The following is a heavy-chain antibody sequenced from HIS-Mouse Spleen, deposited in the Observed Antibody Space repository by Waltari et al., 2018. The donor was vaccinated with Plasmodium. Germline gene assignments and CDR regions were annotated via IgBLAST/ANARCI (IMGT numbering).Heavy chain of an antibody. V-gene: IGHV3-30*03. CDR2: ISYDGSDK. CDR3: ASSWYWYFDL. J-gene: IGHJ2*01. D-gene: IGHD6-13*01. Sequence: QVQLVESGGGVVQPGRSLSLSCAASGFTFSSYGMHWVRQAPGKGVGWVAVISYDGSDKYYVDSVKGRFTISRDNAKNSLYLQMNSLRAEDTAVYYCASSWYWYFDLWGRGTLVTVSS. CDR1: GFTFSSYG.